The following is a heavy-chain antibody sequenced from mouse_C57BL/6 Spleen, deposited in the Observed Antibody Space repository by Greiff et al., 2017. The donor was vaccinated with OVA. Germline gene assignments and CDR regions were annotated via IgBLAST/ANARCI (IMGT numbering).Heavy chain of an antibody. V-gene: IGHV5-17*01. CDR1: GFTFSDYG. D-gene: IGHD2-3*01. Sequence: EVNVVESGGGLVKPGGSLKLSCAASGFTFSDYGMHWVRQAPEKGLEWVAYISSGSSTIYYADTVKGRFTISRDNAKNTLFLQMTSLRSEDTAMYDCARNDGYYGDYYAMDYWGQGTAVTVSS. CDR2: ISSGSSTI. J-gene: IGHJ4*01. CDR3: ARNDGYYGDYYAMDY.